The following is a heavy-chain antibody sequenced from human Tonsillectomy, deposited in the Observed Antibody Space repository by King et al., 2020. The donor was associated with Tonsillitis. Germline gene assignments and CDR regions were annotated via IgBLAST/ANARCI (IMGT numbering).Heavy chain of an antibody. D-gene: IGHD6-19*01. V-gene: IGHV3-30*01. J-gene: IGHJ4*02. CDR1: GFPFSSYA. Sequence: VQLVESGGGVVQPGRSLRLSCAASGFPFSSYAMHWVRQAPGKGLEWVAGISYDGSNKYYADSVKGRFTKSRDNSKNTLYLQMNSLRTEDTAVYFCAGEQWLVPSPFDYWGQGTLVTVSS. CDR2: ISYDGSNK. CDR3: AGEQWLVPSPFDY.